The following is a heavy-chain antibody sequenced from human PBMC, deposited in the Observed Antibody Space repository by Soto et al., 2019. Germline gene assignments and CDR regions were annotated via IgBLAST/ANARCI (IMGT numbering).Heavy chain of an antibody. V-gene: IGHV1-18*01. Sequence: GASVKVCCKTSGYTFNTYGINWVRQAPGQGLELMGWISAYDGKTTYAEKFQGRVTLTTDTSTSTAYMELRSLRSDDTAIYYCARDPHEFWTSYWFDPWGQGTPVTVSS. D-gene: IGHD3-3*01. CDR1: GYTFNTYG. J-gene: IGHJ5*02. CDR2: ISAYDGKT. CDR3: ARDPHEFWTSYWFDP.